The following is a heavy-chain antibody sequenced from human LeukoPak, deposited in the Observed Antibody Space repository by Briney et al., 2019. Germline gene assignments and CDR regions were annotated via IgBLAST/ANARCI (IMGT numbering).Heavy chain of an antibody. CDR3: AKDEDSYYDC. J-gene: IGHJ4*01. Sequence: GGSLRLSCAASGFTFSTYGMHWVRQAPGKGLEWVAFIRYDGSNKYYADSVKGRFTISRDNSKNTLHLQMNSLRAEDTAVFYCAKDEDSYYDCWGQGTLVTVSS. CDR1: GFTFSTYG. V-gene: IGHV3-30*02. CDR2: IRYDGSNK.